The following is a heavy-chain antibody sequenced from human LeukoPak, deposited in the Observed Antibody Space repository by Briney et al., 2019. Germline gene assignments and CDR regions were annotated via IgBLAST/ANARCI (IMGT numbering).Heavy chain of an antibody. Sequence: PSETLSLTCAVSGYSISSGYYWGWIRQPPGKGLEWIGSIYHSGSTYYNPSLKNRVTIPVDTSKNQFSLKLSSVTAADTAVYYCARQLRIMIFWSGYHQVSGFDYWGQGTLVTVSS. V-gene: IGHV4-38-2*01. D-gene: IGHD3/OR15-3a*01. CDR2: IYHSGST. CDR3: ARQLRIMIFWSGYHQVSGFDY. J-gene: IGHJ4*02. CDR1: GYSISSGYY.